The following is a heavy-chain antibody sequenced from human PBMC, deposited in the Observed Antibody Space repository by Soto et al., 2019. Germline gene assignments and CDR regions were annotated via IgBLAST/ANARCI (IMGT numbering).Heavy chain of an antibody. D-gene: IGHD2-15*01. J-gene: IGHJ6*03. CDR2: ISGSGGST. V-gene: IGHV3-23*01. Sequence: EVQLLESGGGLVQPGGSLRLSCAASGFTFSSYAMSWVRQAPGKGLEWVSAISGSGGSTYYADSVKGRFTISRDNSKNTLYLKMNSLRAEDTAVYYCAKGTVVVAASGYYYMDVWGKGTTVTVSS. CDR3: AKGTVVVAASGYYYMDV. CDR1: GFTFSSYA.